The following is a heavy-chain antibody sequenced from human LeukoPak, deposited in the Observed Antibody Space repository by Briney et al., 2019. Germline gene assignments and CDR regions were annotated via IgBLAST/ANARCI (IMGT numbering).Heavy chain of an antibody. V-gene: IGHV3-48*03. CDR3: ARDFGCSADSFFSSFDY. CDR2: ISSSGTTI. CDR1: GLTFSSYE. D-gene: IGHD2-15*01. J-gene: IGHJ4*02. Sequence: PGGSMRLSCAASGLTFSSYEMNWVRQAPGKGLEWVSYISSSGTTIYYADSMEGWSTISRHNPKKSLYRQMNSLRDEDTAVYFCARDFGCSADSFFSSFDYWGQGNLLTVSS.